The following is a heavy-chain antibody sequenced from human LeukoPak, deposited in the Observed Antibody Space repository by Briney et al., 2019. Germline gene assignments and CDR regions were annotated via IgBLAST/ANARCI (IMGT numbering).Heavy chain of an antibody. CDR2: INPSGGST. J-gene: IGHJ4*02. D-gene: IGHD6-19*01. Sequence: ASVKVSCKASGYTFTSYYVHWVRQAPGQGLEWMGIINPSGGSTSYAQKFQGRVTMTRDTSTSTVYMELSSLRSEDTAVYYCASSLPGYSSGWYAPFDYWGQGTLVTVSS. CDR1: GYTFTSYY. CDR3: ASSLPGYSSGWYAPFDY. V-gene: IGHV1-46*01.